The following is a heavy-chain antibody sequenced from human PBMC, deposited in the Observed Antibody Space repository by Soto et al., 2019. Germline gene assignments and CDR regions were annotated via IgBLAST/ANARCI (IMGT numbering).Heavy chain of an antibody. Sequence: PSETLSLTCAVYGGSFSGYYWSWIRQPPGKGLEWIGEINHSEKNNYNTSIKSQDTISVDTSKNQFSLKLSSVTAADTAVYYCARAKGATVFWGQG. CDR2: INHSEKN. V-gene: IGHV4-34*01. D-gene: IGHD1-26*01. J-gene: IGHJ4*02. CDR1: GGSFSGYY. CDR3: ARAKGATVF.